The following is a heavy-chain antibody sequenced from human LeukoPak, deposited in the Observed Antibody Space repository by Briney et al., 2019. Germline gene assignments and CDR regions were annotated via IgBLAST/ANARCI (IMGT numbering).Heavy chain of an antibody. D-gene: IGHD3-10*01. Sequence: PSETLSLTCTVSGGSISSYYWSWIRQPPGKGLEWIGYIYYSGSTNYNPSLKSRVTISVDTSKNQFSLKLSSVTAADTAVYYCARSSIWFGELSRYYYYYMDVWGKGTTVTVSS. CDR1: GGSISSYY. CDR3: ARSSIWFGELSRYYYYYMDV. CDR2: IYYSGST. V-gene: IGHV4-59*01. J-gene: IGHJ6*03.